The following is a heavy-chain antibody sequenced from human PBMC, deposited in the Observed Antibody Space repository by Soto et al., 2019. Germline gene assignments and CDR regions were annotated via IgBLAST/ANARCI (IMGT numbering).Heavy chain of an antibody. CDR3: ATEVGREKYYDGMDV. V-gene: IGHV1-18*01. CDR2: ISAYNGNT. D-gene: IGHD1-26*01. Sequence: ASVKVSCKASGYTFTSYGISWVRQAPGQGLEWMGWISAYNGNTNYAQKLQGRVTMTTDTSTSTAYMELRSLRSDDTAVYYCATEVGREKYYDGMDVWGQGTRVTVSS. J-gene: IGHJ6*02. CDR1: GYTFTSYG.